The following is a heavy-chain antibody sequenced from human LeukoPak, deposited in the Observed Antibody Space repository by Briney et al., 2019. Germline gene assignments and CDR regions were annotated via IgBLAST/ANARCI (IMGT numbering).Heavy chain of an antibody. J-gene: IGHJ2*01. Sequence: SQTLSLTCTVSGGSISSGGYYWSWIRQHPGKGLEWIGYIYYSGSTYYNPSLKSRVTISVDTSKNQFSLKLSSVTAADTAVYYCARGRRDGYSGPWYFDLWGRGTLVTVSS. V-gene: IGHV4-31*03. CDR3: ARGRRDGYSGPWYFDL. D-gene: IGHD5-24*01. CDR1: GGSISSGGYY. CDR2: IYYSGST.